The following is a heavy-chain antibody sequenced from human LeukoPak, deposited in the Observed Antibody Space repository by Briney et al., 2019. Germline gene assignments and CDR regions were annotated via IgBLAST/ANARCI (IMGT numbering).Heavy chain of an antibody. V-gene: IGHV4-59*01. CDR1: GGSISTYY. CDR2: IHYSGST. Sequence: SETLSLTCTVSGGSISTYYWSWIRQPPGRGLEWIGYIHYSGSTNYNPSLKSRVTISVDTSKNQFSLKLSSVTAADTAVYYCARGYFDNSGYSAPFHYWGQGTLITVSS. D-gene: IGHD3-22*01. J-gene: IGHJ4*02. CDR3: ARGYFDNSGYSAPFHY.